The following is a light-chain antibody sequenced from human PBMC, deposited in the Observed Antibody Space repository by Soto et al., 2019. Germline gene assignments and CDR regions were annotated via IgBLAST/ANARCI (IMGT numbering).Light chain of an antibody. CDR1: QTVTSNY. CDR3: QQYGTSPWT. Sequence: EIVLTQSPGTLSVSPGERAALSCKASQTVTSNYLAWYQQRPGQAPRLLIYGASNRATGIPDRFSGSGSGTDFTLTISRLEPEDFAVYYCQQYGTSPWTFGQGTKVDIK. J-gene: IGKJ1*01. CDR2: GAS. V-gene: IGKV3-20*01.